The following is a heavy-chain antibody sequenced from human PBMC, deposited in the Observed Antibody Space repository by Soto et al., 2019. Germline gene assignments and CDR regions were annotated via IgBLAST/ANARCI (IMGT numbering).Heavy chain of an antibody. Sequence: QVQLQESGPGLVKPSGTLSLTCAVSGGSISSSNWWSWVRQPPGKGLEWIGEIYHSGSTNYNPSLKSRVTISVDKSKNQFSLKLSSVTAADTAVYYCARGGGQPAYSSSSRGFADYWGQGTLVTVSS. V-gene: IGHV4-4*02. CDR1: GGSISSSNW. CDR2: IYHSGST. CDR3: ARGGGQPAYSSSSRGFADY. J-gene: IGHJ4*02. D-gene: IGHD6-6*01.